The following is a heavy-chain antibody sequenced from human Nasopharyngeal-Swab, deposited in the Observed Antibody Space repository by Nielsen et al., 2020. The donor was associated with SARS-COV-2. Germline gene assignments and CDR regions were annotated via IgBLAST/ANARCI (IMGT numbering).Heavy chain of an antibody. CDR3: ATGTSSGRANWFDP. V-gene: IGHV1-24*01. J-gene: IGHJ5*02. Sequence: ASVKVSCKVSGYTLTALSMHWVRQAPGKGLEWMGGFDPEDGETIYAQKFQGRVTMTEDTSTDTACMELSSLRSEDTAVYYCATGTSSGRANWFDPWGQGTLVTVSS. D-gene: IGHD3-3*01. CDR1: GYTLTALS. CDR2: FDPEDGET.